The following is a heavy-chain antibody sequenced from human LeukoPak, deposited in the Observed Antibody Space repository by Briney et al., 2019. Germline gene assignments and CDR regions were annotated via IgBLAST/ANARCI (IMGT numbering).Heavy chain of an antibody. V-gene: IGHV3-30*02. Sequence: GXTXXXYGXXGXRQGXGKGLEWGXXXXXDGSNQYYADSGKGRFTISRDNSKNTLYLQMNSLRAEDTAVYYCATQRPFDWFGTPVAFDIWGQGTMVTVSS. CDR1: GXTXXXYG. D-gene: IGHD3-9*01. CDR3: ATQRPFDWFGTPVAFDI. J-gene: IGHJ3*02. CDR2: XXXDGSNQ.